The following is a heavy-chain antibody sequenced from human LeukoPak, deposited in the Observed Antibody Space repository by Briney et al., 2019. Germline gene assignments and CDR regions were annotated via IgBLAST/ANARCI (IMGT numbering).Heavy chain of an antibody. CDR3: ARDSPPAYCSGGSCYFDY. V-gene: IGHV4-61*02. Sequence: PSETLSLTCTVSGGSISSNSYYWSWIRQPAGKGLEWIGRIYTSGSTDYNPSLKSRVTISKDTSKNEFSLKLSSVPAADTAVYYCARDSPPAYCSGGSCYFDYWGQGTLVTVSS. J-gene: IGHJ4*02. CDR2: IYTSGST. CDR1: GGSISSNSYY. D-gene: IGHD2-15*01.